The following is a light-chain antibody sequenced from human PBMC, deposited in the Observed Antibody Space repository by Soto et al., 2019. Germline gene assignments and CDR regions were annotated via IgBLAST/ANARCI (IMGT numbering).Light chain of an antibody. CDR2: GAS. Sequence: EIVLTQSPGTLSLSPGERAPLSCRASQSVSSSYLAWYQRKPGQAPRLLISGASTRASGIPDRFSGSGSGTDFTLTISSLEPEDFAVYYCQQYGRSPLTFXGGTKADIK. CDR3: QQYGRSPLT. CDR1: QSVSSSY. J-gene: IGKJ4*01. V-gene: IGKV3-20*01.